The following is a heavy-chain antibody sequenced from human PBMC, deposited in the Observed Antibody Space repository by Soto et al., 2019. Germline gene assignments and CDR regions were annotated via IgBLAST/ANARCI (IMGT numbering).Heavy chain of an antibody. CDR1: GFTFSSYS. V-gene: IGHV3-48*02. CDR3: ARAPRVVVPAATYYFDY. D-gene: IGHD2-2*01. J-gene: IGHJ4*02. Sequence: PGGSLRLSCAASGFTFSSYSMNWVRQAPGKGLEWVSYISSSSSTIYYADSVKGRFTISRDNAKNSLYLQMNSLRDEDTAVYYCARAPRVVVPAATYYFDYWGQGTLVTVSS. CDR2: ISSSSSTI.